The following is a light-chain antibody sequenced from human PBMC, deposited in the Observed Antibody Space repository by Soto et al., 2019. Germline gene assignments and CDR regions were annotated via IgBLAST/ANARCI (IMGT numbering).Light chain of an antibody. V-gene: IGKV3-20*01. CDR2: GAS. CDR3: QQYGSSPWT. J-gene: IGKJ1*01. CDR1: QSVSSSY. Sequence: EIVLTQSPGTLSLSPGERATLSCRASQSVSSSYLAWYQQKPGQAPRLLIYGASSRATGIPDRFSGSGSGTDFTLTISRLEPEAFAVYYCQQYGSSPWTFGQATKVDIK.